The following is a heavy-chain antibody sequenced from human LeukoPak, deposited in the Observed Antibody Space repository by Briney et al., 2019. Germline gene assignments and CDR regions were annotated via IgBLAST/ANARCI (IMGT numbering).Heavy chain of an antibody. CDR3: AKTIVVDTQAGYFDY. J-gene: IGHJ4*02. CDR1: GFTFSSYA. CDR2: ISGSGGST. D-gene: IGHD3-22*01. V-gene: IGHV3-23*01. Sequence: GESLKISCAASGFTFSSYAMSWVRQAPGKGLGWVSAISGSGGSTYYADSVKGRFTISRDNSKNTLYLQMNSLRAEDTAVYYCAKTIVVDTQAGYFDYWGQGTLVTVSS.